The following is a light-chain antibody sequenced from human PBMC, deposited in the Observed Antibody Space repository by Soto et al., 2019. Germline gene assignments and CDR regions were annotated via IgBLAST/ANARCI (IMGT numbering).Light chain of an antibody. Sequence: IQMTQSPSTLSASVVDRVTITCRASQSINNYLAWYQQKPGKATKLLIYDASILESGVPSRFSGSGSGTDFTLTISSLHPDDFATYSCQQYNSYPFTFGQGAKGEIK. CDR2: DAS. CDR3: QQYNSYPFT. CDR1: QSINNY. J-gene: IGKJ1*01. V-gene: IGKV1-5*01.